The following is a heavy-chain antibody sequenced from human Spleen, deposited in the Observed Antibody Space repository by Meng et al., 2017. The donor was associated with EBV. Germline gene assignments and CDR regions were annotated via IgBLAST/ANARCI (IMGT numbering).Heavy chain of an antibody. D-gene: IGHD3-10*01. CDR1: GYTFTSYV. CDR3: ASESGRGFTPDY. CDR2: LIPMSDAP. J-gene: IGHJ4*02. Sequence: QVQLVQSGAEVKKPXXXXKXSCKASGYTFTSYVISWVRQAPGQGLEWMGGLIPMSDAPHYAQKFQGRVTITADESTSTHYMDLSGLRSEDTAVYYCASESGRGFTPDYWGQGTLFTVSS. V-gene: IGHV1-69*13.